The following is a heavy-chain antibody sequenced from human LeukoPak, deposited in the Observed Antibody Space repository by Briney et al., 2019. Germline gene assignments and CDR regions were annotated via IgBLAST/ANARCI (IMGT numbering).Heavy chain of an antibody. Sequence: SETLSLTCTVSGGSISSYYWSWIRQPPGKGLEWIGYIYYSGSTYYNPSLKSRVTISVDTSKNQFSLRLTSVTAADTTVYYSARGGGFHFDYWGQGTLVTVSS. D-gene: IGHD2-15*01. CDR1: GGSISSYY. CDR3: ARGGGFHFDY. CDR2: IYYSGST. J-gene: IGHJ4*02. V-gene: IGHV4-59*08.